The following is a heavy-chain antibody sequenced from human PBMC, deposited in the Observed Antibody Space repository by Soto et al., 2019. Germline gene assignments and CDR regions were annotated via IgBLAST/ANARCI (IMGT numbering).Heavy chain of an antibody. J-gene: IGHJ4*02. Sequence: GASLKISCKGSGYSFTSYWIGWVRQMPGKGLEWMGIIYPGDSDTRYSPSFQGQVTISADKSISTAYLQWSSLKASDTAMYYCARQSAEYYYDSSGYYFFDYWGQGTLVTVSS. CDR3: ARQSAEYYYDSSGYYFFDY. V-gene: IGHV5-51*01. CDR1: GYSFTSYW. CDR2: IYPGDSDT. D-gene: IGHD3-22*01.